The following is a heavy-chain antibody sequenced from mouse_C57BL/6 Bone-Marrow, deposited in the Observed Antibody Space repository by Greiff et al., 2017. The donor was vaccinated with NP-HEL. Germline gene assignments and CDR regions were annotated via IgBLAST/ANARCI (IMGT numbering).Heavy chain of an antibody. D-gene: IGHD1-1*01. J-gene: IGHJ1*03. V-gene: IGHV1-18*01. CDR1: GYTFTDYN. CDR3: ARSITTVVATWRYFDV. CDR2: INPNNGGT. Sequence: EVQVVESGPELVKPGASVKIPCKASGYTFTDYNMDWVKQSHGKSLEWIGDINPNNGGTIYNQKFKGKATLTVDKSSSTAYMELRSLTSEDTAVYYCARSITTVVATWRYFDVWGTGTTVTVSS.